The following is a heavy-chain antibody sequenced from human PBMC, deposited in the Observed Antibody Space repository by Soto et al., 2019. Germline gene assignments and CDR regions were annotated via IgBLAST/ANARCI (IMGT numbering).Heavy chain of an antibody. CDR1: GFTFSTYG. CDR3: ARDQITFGVYGMDV. V-gene: IGHV3-33*01. J-gene: IGHJ6*02. Sequence: QVQLVESGGGVVQPGRSLRLSCAASGFTFSTYGMHWVRQAPGKGLEWVAVIWYDGSSKSYADSVKGRFTISRDNSKNTVYLQMTSLRAEDTAVYYCARDQITFGVYGMDVWGQGTTVTVSS. D-gene: IGHD3-16*01. CDR2: IWYDGSSK.